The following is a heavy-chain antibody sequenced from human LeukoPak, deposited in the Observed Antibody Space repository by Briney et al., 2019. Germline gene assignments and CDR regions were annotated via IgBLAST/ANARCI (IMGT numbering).Heavy chain of an antibody. Sequence: SETLSLTCAVYGGSFSGYYWSWIRQPPGKGLEWLGEINHSGSTNYNPSLKSRVTISVDTSKNQFSLKLSSVTAADTAVYYCARASSNDSSGYYLDYWGQGTLVTVSS. CDR3: ARASSNDSSGYYLDY. CDR2: INHSGST. J-gene: IGHJ4*02. V-gene: IGHV4-34*01. CDR1: GGSFSGYY. D-gene: IGHD3-22*01.